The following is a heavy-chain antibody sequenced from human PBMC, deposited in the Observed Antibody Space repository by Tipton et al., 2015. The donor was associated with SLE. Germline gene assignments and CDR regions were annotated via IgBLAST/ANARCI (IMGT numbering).Heavy chain of an antibody. Sequence: TLSLTCAVYGGSFSGYYWSWIRQPPGKGLEWIGEINQSGSTNYNPSLKSRVTISVDTSRNQLSLRLSSVTAADTAVYFCARVINLYENGENGGPSTDRFYFDDWGQGTLVTVSS. CDR2: INQSGST. V-gene: IGHV4-34*01. CDR1: GGSFSGYY. D-gene: IGHD2-8*01. J-gene: IGHJ4*02. CDR3: ARVINLYENGENGGPSTDRFYFDD.